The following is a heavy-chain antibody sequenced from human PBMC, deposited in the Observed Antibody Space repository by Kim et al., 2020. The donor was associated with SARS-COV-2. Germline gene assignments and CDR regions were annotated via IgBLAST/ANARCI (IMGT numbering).Heavy chain of an antibody. CDR1: GFTFSSYA. CDR2: ISGSGGST. J-gene: IGHJ4*02. Sequence: GGSLRLSCAASGFTFSSYAMSWVRQAPGKGLEWVSAISGSGGSTYYADSVKGRFTISRDNSKNTLYLQMNSLRAEDTAVYYCAKDHSDVGIVLMVYATRDGWGQGTLVTVSS. V-gene: IGHV3-23*01. CDR3: AKDHSDVGIVLMVYATRDG. D-gene: IGHD2-8*01.